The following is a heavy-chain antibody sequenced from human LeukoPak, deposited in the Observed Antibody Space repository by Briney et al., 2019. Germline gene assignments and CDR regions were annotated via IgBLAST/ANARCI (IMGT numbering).Heavy chain of an antibody. Sequence: GGSLRLSCSASGFVFSIYTMYWVRQTPGEGPEYVSTISGSGNGFSIYYADSVKGRFTISRDDSKSIPYLQMNGLRSEDTAVYYCVKDFGRVRGTPDSWGQGTLVTVSS. CDR1: GFVFSIYT. CDR2: ISGSGNGFSI. V-gene: IGHV3-64D*06. CDR3: VKDFGRVRGTPDS. D-gene: IGHD3-16*01. J-gene: IGHJ4*02.